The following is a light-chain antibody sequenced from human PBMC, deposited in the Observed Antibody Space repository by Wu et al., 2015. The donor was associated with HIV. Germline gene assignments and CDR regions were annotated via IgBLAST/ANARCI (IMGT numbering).Light chain of an antibody. CDR3: QQYSGSPPVT. V-gene: IGKV3-20*01. J-gene: IGKJ4*01. CDR1: QSVSNRN. CDR2: HTL. Sequence: EIVLTQSPGTLSLSPGERATLSCRASQSVSNRNLAWYQQKPGQPPRLLIYHTLSRATGIPDRFNGGASGTDFTLTIDGLQPEDFAMYYCQQYSGSPPVTFGGGTRVEI.